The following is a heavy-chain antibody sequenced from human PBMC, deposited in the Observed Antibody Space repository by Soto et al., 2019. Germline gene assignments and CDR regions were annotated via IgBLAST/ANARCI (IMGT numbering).Heavy chain of an antibody. V-gene: IGHV3-15*01. D-gene: IGHD4-4*01. CDR3: TTVTYSNYSPFDY. Sequence: GGSLRLSCAASGFTFSNAWMSWVRQAPGKGLEWVGRIKSKTDGGTTDYAAPVKGRFTISRDDSKNTLYLQMNSLKTEDTAVYYCTTVTYSNYSPFDYWGQGTLVTVSS. CDR1: GFTFSNAW. J-gene: IGHJ4*02. CDR2: IKSKTDGGTT.